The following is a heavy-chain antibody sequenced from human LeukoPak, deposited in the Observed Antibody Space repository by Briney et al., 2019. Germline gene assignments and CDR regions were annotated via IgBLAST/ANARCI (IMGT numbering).Heavy chain of an antibody. CDR3: ARHEYYDILTGSVWFDP. V-gene: IGHV4-39*01. D-gene: IGHD3-9*01. CDR2: IYYSGST. J-gene: IGHJ5*02. Sequence: SETLSLTCTVSGSSISSYYWGWIRQPPGKGLEWIGSIYYSGSTYYNPSLKSRVTISVDTSKNQFSLKLSSVTAADTAVYYCARHEYYDILTGSVWFDPWGQGTLVTVSS. CDR1: GSSISSYY.